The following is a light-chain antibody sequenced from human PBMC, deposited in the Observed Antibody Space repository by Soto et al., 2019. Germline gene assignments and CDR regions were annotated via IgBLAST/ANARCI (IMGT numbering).Light chain of an antibody. CDR2: EVN. V-gene: IGLV2-14*01. CDR1: SSDIGHYNY. CDR3: SSYTRNSTYV. J-gene: IGLJ1*01. Sequence: QSALTQPASVSGSPGQSITISCTGTSSDIGHYNYVSWYQQYPGKAPKLMIYEVNNRPSGVSNRFSGSKSGNTASLTIPGLQPEDEADYYCSSYTRNSTYVFGTGTKLTVL.